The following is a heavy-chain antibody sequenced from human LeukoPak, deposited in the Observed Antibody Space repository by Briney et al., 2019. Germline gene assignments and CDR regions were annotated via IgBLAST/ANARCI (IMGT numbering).Heavy chain of an antibody. J-gene: IGHJ4*02. Sequence: PSETLSLTCAVSGGSISSGGYSWSWIRQPPGKGLEWIGEINHSGSTNYNPSLKSRVTISVDTSKNQFSLKLSSVTAADTAVYYCARAGSGYDPSIFDYWGQGTLVTVSS. CDR1: GGSISSGGYS. V-gene: IGHV4-30-2*01. CDR3: ARAGSGYDPSIFDY. CDR2: INHSGST. D-gene: IGHD5-12*01.